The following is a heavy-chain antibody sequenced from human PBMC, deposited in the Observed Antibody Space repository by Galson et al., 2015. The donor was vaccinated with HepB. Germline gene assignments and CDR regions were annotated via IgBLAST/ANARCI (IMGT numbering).Heavy chain of an antibody. V-gene: IGHV3-30-3*01. CDR3: ARAGYSSSWFQTYYYYGMDV. D-gene: IGHD6-13*01. J-gene: IGHJ6*02. CDR2: ISYDGSNK. Sequence: SLRLSCAASGFTFSSYAMHWVRQAPGKGLEWVAVISYDGSNKYYADSVKGRFTISRDNSKNTLYLQMNSLRAEDTAVYYCARAGYSSSWFQTYYYYGMDVWGQGTTVTVSS. CDR1: GFTFSSYA.